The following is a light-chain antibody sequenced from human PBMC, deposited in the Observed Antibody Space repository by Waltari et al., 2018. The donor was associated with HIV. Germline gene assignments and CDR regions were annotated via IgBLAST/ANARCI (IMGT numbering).Light chain of an antibody. J-gene: IGKJ5*01. CDR1: QSISSY. V-gene: IGKV1-39*01. Sequence: DIQMTQSPSSLSASVGDRVTITCRASQSISSYLNWYQQKPGKAPKLLIYAASSLQSGVPSRFSGSGSGTDFTLTFSSLQPEDFATYYCQQSYSTRITFGQGTRLEIK. CDR3: QQSYSTRIT. CDR2: AAS.